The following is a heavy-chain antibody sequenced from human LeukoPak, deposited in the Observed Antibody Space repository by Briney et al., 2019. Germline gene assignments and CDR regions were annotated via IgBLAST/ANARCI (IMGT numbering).Heavy chain of an antibody. CDR1: GFSFDDYG. Sequence: PGRSLRLSCVASGFSFDDYGINWVRQVPGKGLEWVAGIRWKSGNIAYADSVKGRFTISRDTAKNSLYLQMNSLRVEDMALYYCAARRGAAAGTDYFDYWGQGALVTVSS. CDR2: IRWKSGNI. CDR3: AARRGAAAGTDYFDY. V-gene: IGHV3-9*03. D-gene: IGHD6-13*01. J-gene: IGHJ4*02.